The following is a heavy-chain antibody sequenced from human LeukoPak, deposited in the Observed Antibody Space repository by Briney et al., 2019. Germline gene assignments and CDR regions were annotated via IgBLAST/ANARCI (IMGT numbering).Heavy chain of an antibody. D-gene: IGHD2-15*01. CDR3: ARASPGVVFNYFDY. J-gene: IGHJ4*01. Sequence: GGSLRLSCVASGLTIDSFYMSWVRHAPGKCLEWVANIDEAGKDRYYADSVKGRFTISRDNTKNSVFLNMTSLRVEDTATYFCARASPGVVFNYFDYWGQGALVPVSS. V-gene: IGHV3-7*01. CDR2: IDEAGKDR. CDR1: GLTIDSFY.